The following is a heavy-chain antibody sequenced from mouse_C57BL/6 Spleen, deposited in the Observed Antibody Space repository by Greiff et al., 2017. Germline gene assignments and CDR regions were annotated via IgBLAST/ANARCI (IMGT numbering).Heavy chain of an antibody. CDR3: AREVAPYWYFDV. CDR2: IYPGDGDT. D-gene: IGHD1-1*02. J-gene: IGHJ1*03. Sequence: LVESGAELVKPGASVKISCKASGYAFSSYWMNWVKQRPGKGLEWIGQIYPGDGDTNYNGKFKGKATLTADKSSSTAYMQLSSLTSEDSAVYFCAREVAPYWYFDVWGTGTTVTVSS. CDR1: GYAFSSYW. V-gene: IGHV1-80*01.